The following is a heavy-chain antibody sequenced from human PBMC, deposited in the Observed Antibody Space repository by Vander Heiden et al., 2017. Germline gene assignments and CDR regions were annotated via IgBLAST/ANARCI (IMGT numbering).Heavy chain of an antibody. D-gene: IGHD6-19*01. J-gene: IGHJ4*02. CDR1: GFTFSSYD. V-gene: IGHV3-13*01. Sequence: EVQLVESGGGLVQPGGSLRLSCAASGFTFSSYDMHWVRQATGKGLEWVSAIGTAGDTYYPGAVKGRFTISRENAKNSLYLQMNRMRAGDTAVYYCARQAGAGTEGFDYWGQGTLVTVSS. CDR3: ARQAGAGTEGFDY. CDR2: IGTAGDT.